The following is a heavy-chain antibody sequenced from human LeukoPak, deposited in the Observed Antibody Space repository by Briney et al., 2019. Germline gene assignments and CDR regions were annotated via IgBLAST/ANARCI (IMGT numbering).Heavy chain of an antibody. D-gene: IGHD6-13*01. CDR2: IYYSGST. J-gene: IGHJ4*02. CDR3: ASSIAAAGRGLNY. CDR1: GGSISSSSYY. V-gene: IGHV4-39*07. Sequence: SETLSLTCTVSGGSISSSSYYWGWIRQPPGKGLEWIRSIYYSGSTYYNPSLKSRVTISVDTSKNQFSLKLSSVTAADTAVYYCASSIAAAGRGLNYWGQGTLVTVSS.